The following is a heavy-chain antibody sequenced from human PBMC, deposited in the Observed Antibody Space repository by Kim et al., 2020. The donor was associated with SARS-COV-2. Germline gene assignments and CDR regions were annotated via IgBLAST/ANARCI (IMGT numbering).Heavy chain of an antibody. CDR1: GGSFSGYY. CDR3: ARRGGLKDYYYGMDV. D-gene: IGHD3-16*01. J-gene: IGHJ6*02. CDR2: INHSGST. Sequence: SETLSLTCAVYGGSFSGYYWSWIRQPPGKGLEWIGEINHSGSTNYNPSLKSRVTISVDTSKNQFSLKLSSVTAADTAVYYCARRGGLKDYYYGMDVWGQGTTVTVSS. V-gene: IGHV4-34*01.